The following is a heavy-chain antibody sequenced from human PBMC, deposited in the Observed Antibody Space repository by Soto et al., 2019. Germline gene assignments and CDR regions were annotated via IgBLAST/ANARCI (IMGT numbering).Heavy chain of an antibody. J-gene: IGHJ4*02. CDR3: ARSGIAAAGTCHY. CDR1: GGTFSSYA. Sequence: GASVKVSCKASGGTFSSYAISWVRQAPGQGLEWMGGIIPIFGTANYAQKFQGRVTITADESTSTAYMELSSLRSEDTAVYYCARSGIAAAGTCHYWGQGTLVTVSS. D-gene: IGHD6-13*01. V-gene: IGHV1-69*13. CDR2: IIPIFGTA.